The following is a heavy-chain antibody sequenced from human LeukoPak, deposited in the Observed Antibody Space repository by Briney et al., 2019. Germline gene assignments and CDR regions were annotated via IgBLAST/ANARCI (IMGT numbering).Heavy chain of an antibody. CDR2: INSGGTT. J-gene: IGHJ4*02. V-gene: IGHV3-53*01. D-gene: IGHD5-18*01. CDR1: GFSVSSNY. CDR3: AKRAPLERGYTYGGVFDY. Sequence: PGGSLRLSCAASGFSVSSNYMNWVRQAPGQGLEWVSVINSGGTTHYADSVKGRFTISRDNSKNTLYLQMNSLRAEDTAVYYCAKRAPLERGYTYGGVFDYRGQGTLVTVSS.